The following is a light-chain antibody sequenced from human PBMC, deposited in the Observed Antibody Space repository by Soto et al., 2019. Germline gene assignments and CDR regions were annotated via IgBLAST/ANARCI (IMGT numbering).Light chain of an antibody. CDR2: DSD. J-gene: IGLJ1*01. CDR3: GTWDDSLSAYV. V-gene: IGLV1-51*01. CDR1: SSNIASNY. Sequence: QSVLTQPPSVSAAPGQKVTISCSGSSSNIASNYVSWYQLLPGTAPKLLIYDSDKRTSGIPDRVSGSKSGTSATLGITGLQTGDEADYYCGTWDDSLSAYVFGTGTKLTVL.